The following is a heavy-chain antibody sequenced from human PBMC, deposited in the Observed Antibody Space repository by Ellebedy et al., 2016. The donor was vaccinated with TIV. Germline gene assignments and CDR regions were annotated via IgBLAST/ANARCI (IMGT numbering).Heavy chain of an antibody. V-gene: IGHV3-21*04. D-gene: IGHD1-26*01. Sequence: GGSLRLSCAASGFTFSSHTMNWVRQAPGKGLEWVSSISVNGGSTYYADSVKGRFTISRDNAKNSVSLQMTSLRAEDSAMYYCARTVGVAGTYWHWGQGALVTVSS. CDR1: GFTFSSHT. CDR2: ISVNGGST. CDR3: ARTVGVAGTYWH. J-gene: IGHJ4*02.